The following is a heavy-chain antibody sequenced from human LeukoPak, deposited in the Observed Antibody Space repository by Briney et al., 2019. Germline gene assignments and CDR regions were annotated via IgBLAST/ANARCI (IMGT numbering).Heavy chain of an antibody. D-gene: IGHD6-6*01. V-gene: IGHV4-39*07. CDR1: GGSISSNAYY. CDR2: INHSGST. Sequence: SETLSLTCTVSGGSISSNAYYWAWIRQPPGKGLEWIGEINHSGSTYYNPSLKSRVTISVDRSKNQFSLKLSSVTAADTAVYYCARGGAARPRAAGFDPWGQGTLVTVSS. J-gene: IGHJ5*02. CDR3: ARGGAARPRAAGFDP.